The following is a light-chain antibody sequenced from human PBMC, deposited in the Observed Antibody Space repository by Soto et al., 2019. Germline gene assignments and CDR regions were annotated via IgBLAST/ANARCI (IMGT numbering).Light chain of an antibody. CDR3: QQYHIWPSWT. J-gene: IGKJ1*01. CDR2: AAS. CDR1: QSISSY. V-gene: IGKV1-39*01. Sequence: DIQMTQSPSSLSASIGDRVTITCRASQSISSYLNWYQQKPGKVPKLLIYAASDLERGVPSRFSGSGSGTDFTLTISSLQSEDFAVYFCQQYHIWPSWTFGQGTKVDIK.